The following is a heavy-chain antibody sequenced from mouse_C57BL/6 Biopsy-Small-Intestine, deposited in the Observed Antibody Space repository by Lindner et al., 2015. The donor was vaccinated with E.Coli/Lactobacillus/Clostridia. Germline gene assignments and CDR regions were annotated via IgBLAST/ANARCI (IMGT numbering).Heavy chain of an antibody. CDR3: ARGTRADY. J-gene: IGHJ2*01. V-gene: IGHV1-31*01. D-gene: IGHD3-3*01. CDR2: IYPYNGIS. Sequence: VQLQESGPELVKPGASVKISCKASGNSFTGYYMHWVKQSHGNILDWIGYIYPYNGISSYNHKFKGKATLTVDKSSSTAYMQLSRLTSEDSAVYFCARGTRADYWGQGTTLTVSS. CDR1: GNSFTGYY.